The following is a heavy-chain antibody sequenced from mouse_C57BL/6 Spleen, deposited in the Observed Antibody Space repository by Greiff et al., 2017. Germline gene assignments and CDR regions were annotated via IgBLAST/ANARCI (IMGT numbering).Heavy chain of an antibody. Sequence: EVMLVESEGGLVQPGSSMKLSCTASGFTFSDYYMAWVRQVPEKGLEWVANINYDGSSTYYLDSLKSRFIISRDNAKNILYLQMSSLKSEDTATYYCARDRHYYGSSPYAMDYWGQGTSVTVSS. CDR2: INYDGSST. J-gene: IGHJ4*01. CDR3: ARDRHYYGSSPYAMDY. CDR1: GFTFSDYY. D-gene: IGHD1-1*01. V-gene: IGHV5-16*01.